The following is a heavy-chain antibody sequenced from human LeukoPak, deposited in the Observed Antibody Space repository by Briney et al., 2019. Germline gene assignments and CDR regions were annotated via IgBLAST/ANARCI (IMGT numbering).Heavy chain of an antibody. D-gene: IGHD6-19*01. J-gene: IGHJ4*02. Sequence: PGGSLRLSCAASGFTFSTYWMTWVRQAPGKGLEWVANIKQDGSEKYYADSVKGRFTISRDNSKNTLYLQMNSLRAEDTAVYYCAKGRKQWLGGDLDYWGQGTLVTVSS. V-gene: IGHV3-7*01. CDR2: IKQDGSEK. CDR3: AKGRKQWLGGDLDY. CDR1: GFTFSTYW.